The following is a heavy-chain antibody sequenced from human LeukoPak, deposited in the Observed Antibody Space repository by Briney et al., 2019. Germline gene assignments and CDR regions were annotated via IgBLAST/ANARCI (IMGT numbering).Heavy chain of an antibody. CDR2: IYSGGST. Sequence: GGSLRLSCAASGCTVSSNYMSWVRQAPGKGLEWVSVIYSGGSTYYADSVKGRFTISRDSSKNTLYLQMNSLRTDDTAVYYCATPNPTPRGVNFDYWGQGTLVTVSS. D-gene: IGHD3-10*01. V-gene: IGHV3-53*01. CDR1: GCTVSSNY. CDR3: ATPNPTPRGVNFDY. J-gene: IGHJ4*02.